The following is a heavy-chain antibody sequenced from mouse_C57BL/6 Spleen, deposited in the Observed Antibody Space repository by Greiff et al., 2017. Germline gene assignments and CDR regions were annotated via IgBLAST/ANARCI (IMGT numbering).Heavy chain of an antibody. V-gene: IGHV1-80*01. Sequence: QVQLKQSGAELVKPGASVKISCKASGYAFSSYWMNWVKQRPGKGLEWIGQIYPGDGDTNYNGKFKGKATLTADKSSSTAYMQLSSLTSEDSAVYICARSRLLPSMDFWGQGTSVTVSS. CDR1: GYAFSSYW. J-gene: IGHJ4*01. CDR2: IYPGDGDT. CDR3: ARSRLLPSMDF. D-gene: IGHD2-3*01.